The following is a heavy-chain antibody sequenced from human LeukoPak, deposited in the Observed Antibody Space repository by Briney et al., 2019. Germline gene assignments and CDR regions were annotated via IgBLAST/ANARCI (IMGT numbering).Heavy chain of an antibody. Sequence: PGRSPRLSCAASGFTFSSYAMHWVRQAPGKGLEWVAVISYDGSNKYYADSVKGRFTISRDNSKNTLYLQMNSLRAEDTAVYYCARQMTTVTHFDYWGQGTLVTVSS. V-gene: IGHV3-30-3*01. J-gene: IGHJ4*02. CDR1: GFTFSSYA. CDR3: ARQMTTVTHFDY. D-gene: IGHD4-17*01. CDR2: ISYDGSNK.